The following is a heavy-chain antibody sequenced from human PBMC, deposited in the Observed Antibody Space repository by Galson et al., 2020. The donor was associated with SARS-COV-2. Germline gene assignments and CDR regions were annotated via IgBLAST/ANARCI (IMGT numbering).Heavy chain of an antibody. CDR3: ARWAGATVVPPAWYFDL. CDR2: INPSGGST. D-gene: IGHD4-17*01. Sequence: ASVKVSCKASGYTFTSYYMHWVRQAPGQGLEWMGIINPSGGSTSYAQKFQGRVTMTRDTSTRTVYMELSSLRSEDTAVYYCARWAGATVVPPAWYFDLWGRGTLVTVSS. J-gene: IGHJ2*01. V-gene: IGHV1-46*01. CDR1: GYTFTSYY.